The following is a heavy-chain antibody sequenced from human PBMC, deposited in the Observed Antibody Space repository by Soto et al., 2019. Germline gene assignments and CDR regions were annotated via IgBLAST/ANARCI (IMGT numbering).Heavy chain of an antibody. J-gene: IGHJ4*02. Sequence: SETLSLTCTVSGGSISSYYWSWIRQPPGKGLEWIGYIYYSGSTNYNPSLKSRVTISVDTPKNQFSLKLSSVTAADTAVYYCARGPCSGGSCYLDYWGQGTLVTVSS. CDR1: GGSISSYY. CDR2: IYYSGST. D-gene: IGHD2-15*01. CDR3: ARGPCSGGSCYLDY. V-gene: IGHV4-59*01.